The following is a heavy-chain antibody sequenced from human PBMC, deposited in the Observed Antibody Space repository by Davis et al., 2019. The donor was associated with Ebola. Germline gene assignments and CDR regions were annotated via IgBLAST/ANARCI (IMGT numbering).Heavy chain of an antibody. CDR3: ARDLGGGGVTTF. CDR2: ISAYNGNT. Sequence: ASVKVSCKASGYTFTSYGISWVRQAPGQGLEWMGWISAYNGNTNYAQKFQGRVTITADKSTSTAYMELSSLRSEDTAVYYCARDLGGGGVTTFWGQGTLVTVSS. D-gene: IGHD4-17*01. J-gene: IGHJ4*02. V-gene: IGHV1-18*01. CDR1: GYTFTSYG.